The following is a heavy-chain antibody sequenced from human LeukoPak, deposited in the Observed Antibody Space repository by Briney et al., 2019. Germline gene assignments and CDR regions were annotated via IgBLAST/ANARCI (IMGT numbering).Heavy chain of an antibody. CDR2: IIPIFGTA. V-gene: IGHV1-69*05. CDR1: GGTFSSYA. Sequence: SVKVSCKASGGTFSSYAISWVRQAPGQGLEWMGGIIPIFGTANYAQKFQGRVTITTDESTSTAYMELSSLRSDDTAVYYCARDQYYYGSGDDYWGQGTLVTVSS. CDR3: ARDQYYYGSGDDY. D-gene: IGHD3-10*01. J-gene: IGHJ4*02.